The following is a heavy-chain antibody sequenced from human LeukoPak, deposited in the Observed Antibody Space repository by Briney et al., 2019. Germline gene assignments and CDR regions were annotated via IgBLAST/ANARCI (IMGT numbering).Heavy chain of an antibody. J-gene: IGHJ4*02. CDR3: ARDKDRTLDY. D-gene: IGHD1-14*01. CDR1: GFTVSSSY. V-gene: IGHV3-53*01. CDR2: IYSGGST. Sequence: GGSLRLSCAASGFTVSSSYMSWVRQAPGQGLEWVSIIYSGGSTYYADSVRGRFTISRDNSKNTLYLQMSSLRAEDMAVYYCARDKDRTLDYWGQGTLVTVSS.